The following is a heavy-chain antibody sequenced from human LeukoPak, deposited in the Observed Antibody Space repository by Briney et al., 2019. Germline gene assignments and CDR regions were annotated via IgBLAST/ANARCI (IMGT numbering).Heavy chain of an antibody. J-gene: IGHJ4*02. Sequence: GGSLRPSCAASGFPFSSYGMHWVRQAPGKGLEWVAFIRYDGSNKYYADSVKGRFTISRDNSKNTLYLQMNSLRAEDTAVYYCAKDEQQLATFDYWGQGTLVTVSS. V-gene: IGHV3-30*02. CDR1: GFPFSSYG. CDR2: IRYDGSNK. CDR3: AKDEQQLATFDY. D-gene: IGHD6-13*01.